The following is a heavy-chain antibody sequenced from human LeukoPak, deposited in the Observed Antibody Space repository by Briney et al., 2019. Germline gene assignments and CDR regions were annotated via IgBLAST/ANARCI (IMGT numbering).Heavy chain of an antibody. V-gene: IGHV3-48*01. J-gene: IGHJ3*02. D-gene: IGHD2-8*02. CDR3: AKDLQERRGARTGSAFDI. CDR1: GFTFSSYS. Sequence: GGSLRLSCAASGFTFSSYSMNWVRQAPGKGLEWVSYISSSSSTIYYADSVKGRFTISRDNSKTTLYLQMNSLRAEDTAVYYCAKDLQERRGARTGSAFDIWGQGTMVTVSS. CDR2: ISSSSSTI.